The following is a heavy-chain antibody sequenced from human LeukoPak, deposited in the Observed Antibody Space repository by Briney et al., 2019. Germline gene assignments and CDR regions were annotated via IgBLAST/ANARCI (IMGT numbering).Heavy chain of an antibody. CDR1: GGSLSSYY. J-gene: IGHJ4*02. CDR2: IYTSGST. V-gene: IGHV4-4*07. CDR3: ARSKGDYYDSSGYPFDY. Sequence: PPETLSLTCTVSGGSLSSYYWSWIRQPAGKGLEWMGRIYTSGSTNYNPSLKSRVTISVDKSKNQFSLKLSSVTAADTAVYYCARSKGDYYDSSGYPFDYWGQGTLVTVSS. D-gene: IGHD3-22*01.